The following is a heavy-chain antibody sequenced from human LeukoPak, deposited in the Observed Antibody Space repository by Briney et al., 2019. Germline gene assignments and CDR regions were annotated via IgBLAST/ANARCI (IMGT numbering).Heavy chain of an antibody. CDR2: IYYSGST. CDR1: GGSISSYY. Sequence: SETLSLTCTVSGGSISSYYWSWIRQPPGKGLEWIGSIYYSGSTSFNPSLKSRVTISVVPSKNQFSLKLSSVAAADTAVYYCARDGIAVAGTRYYYGMDVWGQGTTVTVSS. CDR3: ARDGIAVAGTRYYYGMDV. V-gene: IGHV4-59*01. D-gene: IGHD6-19*01. J-gene: IGHJ6*02.